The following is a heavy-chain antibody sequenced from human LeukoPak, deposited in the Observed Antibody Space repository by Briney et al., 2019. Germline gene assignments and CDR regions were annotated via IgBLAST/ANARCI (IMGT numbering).Heavy chain of an antibody. J-gene: IGHJ4*02. D-gene: IGHD4-17*01. CDR2: ISYDGSNK. CDR1: GFTFSSYA. CDR3: ARDMGIYGDYE. Sequence: GRSLRLSCAASGFTFSSYAMHWVRQAPGKGLEWVAVISYDGSNKYYADSVKGRFTISRDNSKNTLYLQMNSLRAEDTAVYYCARDMGIYGDYEWGQGTLVTVSS. V-gene: IGHV3-30-3*01.